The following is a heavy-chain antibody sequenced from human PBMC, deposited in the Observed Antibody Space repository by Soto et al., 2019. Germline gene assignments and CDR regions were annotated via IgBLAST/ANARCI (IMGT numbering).Heavy chain of an antibody. CDR2: FYYSGST. V-gene: IGHV4-59*01. D-gene: IGHD5-18*01. CDR3: ARTDTAMTTPFDY. Sequence: PSETLSLTCTVSGGSISGFYWNWIRLPPGKGLEWIAYFYYSGSTYYNPSLRSRVTISVDTSKNQFSLKLNSVTAADTAVYYCARTDTAMTTPFDYWGQGSLVTVSS. J-gene: IGHJ4*02. CDR1: GGSISGFY.